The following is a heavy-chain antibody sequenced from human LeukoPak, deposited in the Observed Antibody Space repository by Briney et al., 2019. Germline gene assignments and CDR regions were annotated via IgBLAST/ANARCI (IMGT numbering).Heavy chain of an antibody. CDR1: GFTFSTYS. Sequence: KPGGSLRLSCAASGFTFSTYSLNWVRQAPGKGLEWVSSISSSSTYMYYADSVKGRFTISRDNAKNPLYLQMNSLRAEDTAVYYCARGGYDILTGPQYWGQGTLVTVSS. CDR2: ISSSSTYM. D-gene: IGHD3-9*01. J-gene: IGHJ4*02. V-gene: IGHV3-21*01. CDR3: ARGGYDILTGPQY.